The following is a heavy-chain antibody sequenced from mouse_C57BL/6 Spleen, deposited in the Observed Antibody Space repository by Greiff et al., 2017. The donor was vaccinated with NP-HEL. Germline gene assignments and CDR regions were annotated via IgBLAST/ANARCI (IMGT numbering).Heavy chain of an antibody. CDR3: ARSGVYYGNYGVYCDY. J-gene: IGHJ2*01. V-gene: IGHV1-42*01. CDR2: INPSTGGT. D-gene: IGHD2-1*01. Sequence: EVQLQESGPELVKPGASVKISCKASGYSFTGYYMNWVKQSPEKSLEWIGEINPSTGGTTYNQKFKAKATLTVDKSSSTAYMQLKSLTSEDSAVYYCARSGVYYGNYGVYCDYWGQGTTLTVSS. CDR1: GYSFTGYY.